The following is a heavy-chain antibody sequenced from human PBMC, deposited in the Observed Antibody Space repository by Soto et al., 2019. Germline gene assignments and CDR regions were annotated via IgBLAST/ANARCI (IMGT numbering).Heavy chain of an antibody. CDR3: AIGGVKGVLAYCGGDCYFDI. D-gene: IGHD2-21*02. Sequence: PGGSLRLSCAASGFTFSSYAMSWVRQAPGKGLEWVSAISGSGGSTYYADSVKGRFTISRDNSKNTLYLQMNSLRAEDTAVYYCAIGGVKGVLAYCGGDCYFDIWGQGTMVTVSS. V-gene: IGHV3-23*01. CDR2: ISGSGGST. J-gene: IGHJ3*02. CDR1: GFTFSSYA.